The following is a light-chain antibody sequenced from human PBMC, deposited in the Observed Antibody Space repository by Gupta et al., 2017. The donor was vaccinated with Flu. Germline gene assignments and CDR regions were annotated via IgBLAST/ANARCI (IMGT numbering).Light chain of an antibody. V-gene: IGKV4-1*01. Sequence: NCRSIQSILYSSANKNYLAWYQQKPGQPPELLIYWASTRASGVPDRFSGSGSGTDFSLTVSSLQAEDVAVYYCQQYDSTPYTFGQGTKLEVK. CDR1: QSILYSSANKNY. CDR2: WAS. J-gene: IGKJ2*01. CDR3: QQYDSTPYT.